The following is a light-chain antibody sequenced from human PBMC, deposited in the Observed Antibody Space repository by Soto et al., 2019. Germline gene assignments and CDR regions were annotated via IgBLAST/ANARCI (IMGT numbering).Light chain of an antibody. CDR2: EVT. CDR3: SSHTSVNTRV. J-gene: IGLJ1*01. CDR1: SGDVGTYDY. Sequence: QSVLTQPASVSGSPGQSIAISCTGTSGDVGTYDYVSWYQQYPDKAPKLIIYEVTQRPSGGSNRFSGSKSGNTASLTISGLQAEDEADYYCSSHTSVNTRVFGTGTKVTVL. V-gene: IGLV2-14*01.